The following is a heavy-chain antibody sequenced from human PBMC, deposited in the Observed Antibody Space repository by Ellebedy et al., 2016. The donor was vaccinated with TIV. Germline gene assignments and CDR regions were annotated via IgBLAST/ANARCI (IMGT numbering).Heavy chain of an antibody. Sequence: AASVKVSCKVSGYTLTELSIHWVRQAPGKGLEWMGWISAYSGNTNYTQSLRGRVTMTRDTSTRTAYMELRSLTSDDTAVYYCARDGFDIWGQGTMVTVSS. V-gene: IGHV1-18*01. CDR3: ARDGFDI. CDR1: GYTLTELS. J-gene: IGHJ3*02. CDR2: ISAYSGNT.